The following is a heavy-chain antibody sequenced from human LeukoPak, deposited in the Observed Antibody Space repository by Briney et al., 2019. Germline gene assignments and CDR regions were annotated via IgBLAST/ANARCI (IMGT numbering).Heavy chain of an antibody. J-gene: IGHJ4*02. CDR2: IYTSGST. D-gene: IGHD6-19*01. CDR3: ASMEVAGTGRDY. Sequence: SETLSFTCTVSGGSISSYYWSGIRQPAGKGLEWIGRIYTSGSTNYNPSLKSRVTMSVDTSKNQFSLKLSSVTAADTAVYYCASMEVAGTGRDYWGQGTLVTVSS. CDR1: GGSISSYY. V-gene: IGHV4-4*07.